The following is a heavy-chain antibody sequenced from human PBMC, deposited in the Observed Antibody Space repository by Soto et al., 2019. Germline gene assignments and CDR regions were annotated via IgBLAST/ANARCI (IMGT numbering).Heavy chain of an antibody. CDR2: INHSGST. D-gene: IGHD3-10*01. CDR3: ARVFRGDYYFDY. CDR1: GGSISSGDYY. Sequence: SETLSLTCTVSGGSISSGDYYWSWIRQPPGKGLEWIGEINHSGSTNYNPSLKSRVTISVDTSKNQFSLKLSSVTAADTAVYYCARVFRGDYYFDYWGQGTLVTVSS. J-gene: IGHJ4*02. V-gene: IGHV4-30-4*01.